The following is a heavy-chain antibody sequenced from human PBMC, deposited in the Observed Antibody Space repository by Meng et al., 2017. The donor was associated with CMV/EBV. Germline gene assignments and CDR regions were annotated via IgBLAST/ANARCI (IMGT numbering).Heavy chain of an antibody. D-gene: IGHD2-15*01. J-gene: IGHJ6*02. V-gene: IGHV4-61*01. CDR1: GGSVSCGSYY. Sequence: LRLSWTVAGGSVSCGSYYWSWTRQPPGEGLEWIGYIYYSGSTNYNPSLKSRVTISVDTSKNQFSLKLSSVTAADTAVYYCARGYCSGGSCYRGYYYGMDVWGQGTTVTVSS. CDR3: ARGYCSGGSCYRGYYYGMDV. CDR2: IYYSGST.